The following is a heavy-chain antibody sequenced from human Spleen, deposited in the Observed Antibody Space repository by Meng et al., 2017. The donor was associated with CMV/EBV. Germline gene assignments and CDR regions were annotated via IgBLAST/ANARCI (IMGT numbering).Heavy chain of an antibody. Sequence: QGHLRESGPGLVKPSEALSLTCTGSGGSNSSYSWCWIRQPAGKGLEWIGRIYTSGSTNYNPSLKSRVTMSVDTSKNQFSLKLSSVTAADTAVYYCARDLPYENYYGSGSYPDYWGQGTLVTVPS. D-gene: IGHD3-10*01. CDR2: IYTSGST. J-gene: IGHJ4*02. CDR3: ARDLPYENYYGSGSYPDY. CDR1: GGSNSSYS. V-gene: IGHV4-4*07.